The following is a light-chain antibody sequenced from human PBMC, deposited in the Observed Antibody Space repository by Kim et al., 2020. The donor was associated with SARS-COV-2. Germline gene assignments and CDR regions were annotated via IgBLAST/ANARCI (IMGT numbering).Light chain of an antibody. CDR2: GAS. J-gene: IGKJ4*01. CDR1: QSVSSSY. Sequence: PGDRATLPCRASQSVSSSYIAWYQQKPGQAPRLLIYGASTRATGIPDRFSGSGSGTDFTLTISRVEPEDFAVYYCQQYGSSPRLTFGGGTKVDIK. CDR3: QQYGSSPRLT. V-gene: IGKV3-20*01.